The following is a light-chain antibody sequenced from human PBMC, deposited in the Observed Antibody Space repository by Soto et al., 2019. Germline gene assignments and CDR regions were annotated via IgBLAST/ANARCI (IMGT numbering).Light chain of an antibody. CDR3: QQYGSSPYT. CDR2: GAS. Sequence: EIVLTQSPGTLSLSPGERATLSCRASQSVNSHYLAWYQQKPGQAPRLLIHGASSRATGIPDRFSGSGSGTDFTLTISRLEPEDFAVYYCQQYGSSPYTFGQGTKLEIK. J-gene: IGKJ2*01. CDR1: QSVNSHY. V-gene: IGKV3-20*01.